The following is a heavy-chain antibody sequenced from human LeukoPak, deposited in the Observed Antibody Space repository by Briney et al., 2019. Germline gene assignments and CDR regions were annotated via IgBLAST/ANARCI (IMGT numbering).Heavy chain of an antibody. Sequence: PSQTLSLTCTVSGGSIGSGGYYWSWIRQHPGKGLEWIGYIYYSGSTYYNPSLKSRVTISVDTSKNQFSLELSSVTAADTAVYYCASVSIAAAGENWFDPWGQGTLVTVSS. D-gene: IGHD6-13*01. V-gene: IGHV4-31*03. J-gene: IGHJ5*02. CDR2: IYYSGST. CDR1: GGSIGSGGYY. CDR3: ASVSIAAAGENWFDP.